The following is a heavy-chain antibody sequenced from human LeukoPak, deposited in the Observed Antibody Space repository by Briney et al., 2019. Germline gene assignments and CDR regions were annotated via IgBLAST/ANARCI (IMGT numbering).Heavy chain of an antibody. D-gene: IGHD2-15*01. CDR3: ARGSGHCSGGSCPAWGMDV. CDR1: GGSVSSGSYY. Sequence: SETLSLTCTVSGGSVSSGSYYWSWIRQPPGKGLEWIGYIYYSGSTNYNPSLKSRVTISVDTSKNQFSLKLSSVTAADTAVYYCARGSGHCSGGSCPAWGMDVWGKGTTVTVSS. J-gene: IGHJ6*04. CDR2: IYYSGST. V-gene: IGHV4-61*01.